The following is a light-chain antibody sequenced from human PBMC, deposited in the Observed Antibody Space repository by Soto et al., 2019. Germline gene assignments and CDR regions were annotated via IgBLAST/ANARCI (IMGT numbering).Light chain of an antibody. Sequence: EIVLTQSPGTLSLSPGERATLSCRASQSISSSYLAWYQQILGQAPRLLIYAASSRATGIPDRFSGSGSGTDFTLTINRLEPEDFAVYYCQQYGSSSGTFGQGTKVDIK. CDR1: QSISSSY. CDR2: AAS. J-gene: IGKJ1*01. V-gene: IGKV3-20*01. CDR3: QQYGSSSGT.